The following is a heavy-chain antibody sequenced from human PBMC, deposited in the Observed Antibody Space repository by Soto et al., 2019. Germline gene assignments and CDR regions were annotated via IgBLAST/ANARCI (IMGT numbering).Heavy chain of an antibody. V-gene: IGHV3-23*01. D-gene: IGHD2-8*01. J-gene: IGHJ6*02. Sequence: GATLRLSGAACGLTVCRHSVSVVREAPGKGLDPVSSISGSGDGTYYGDSVKGRFTISRDSSSSTLYLQMNNLRGEDTAVYFCTKSRRSILMVYGFGGMDVWGQGT. CDR1: GLTVCRHS. CDR3: TKSRRSILMVYGFGGMDV. CDR2: ISGSGDGT.